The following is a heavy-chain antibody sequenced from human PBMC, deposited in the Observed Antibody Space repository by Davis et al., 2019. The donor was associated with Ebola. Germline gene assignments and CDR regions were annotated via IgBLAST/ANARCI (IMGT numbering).Heavy chain of an antibody. J-gene: IGHJ5*02. D-gene: IGHD6-19*01. CDR1: GFTFSSYA. V-gene: IGHV3-23*01. Sequence: GESLKISCAASGFTFSSYAMSWVRQAPGKGLEWVSRINSDGSSINYADSVKGRFTISRDNSKNTLYLQMNSLRAEDTAVYYCARARGIAVAGTFPYGIWFDPWGQGTLVTVSS. CDR2: INSDGSSI. CDR3: ARARGIAVAGTFPYGIWFDP.